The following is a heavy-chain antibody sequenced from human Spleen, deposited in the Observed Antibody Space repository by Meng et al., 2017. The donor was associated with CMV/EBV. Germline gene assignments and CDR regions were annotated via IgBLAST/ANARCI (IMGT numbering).Heavy chain of an antibody. CDR1: GFTFSSYS. Sequence: GGSLRLSCAASGFTFSSYSMNWVRQAPGKGLEWVSYISSSSSTIYYADSVKGRFTISRDNAKNSLYLQMNSLRAEDTAMYYCARGGEMATIAQYYFDYWGQGTLVTVSS. CDR3: ARGGEMATIAQYYFDY. CDR2: ISSSSSTI. J-gene: IGHJ4*02. V-gene: IGHV3-48*04. D-gene: IGHD5-24*01.